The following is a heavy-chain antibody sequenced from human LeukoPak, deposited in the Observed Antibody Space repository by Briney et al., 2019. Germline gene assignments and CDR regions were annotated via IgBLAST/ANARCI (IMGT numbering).Heavy chain of an antibody. CDR3: ARTPRIMVRGGVYYFDY. D-gene: IGHD3-10*01. Sequence: ASVKVSCKASGGTFSSYAISWVRQAPGQGLEWVGGIIPIFGTANYAQKFQGRVTITADESTSTAYMELSSLRSEDTAVYYCARTPRIMVRGGVYYFDYWGQGTLVTVSS. J-gene: IGHJ4*02. V-gene: IGHV1-69*13. CDR1: GGTFSSYA. CDR2: IIPIFGTA.